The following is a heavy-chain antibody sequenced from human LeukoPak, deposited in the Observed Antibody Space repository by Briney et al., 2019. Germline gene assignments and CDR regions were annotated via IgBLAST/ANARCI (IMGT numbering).Heavy chain of an antibody. Sequence: GGSLRLSCAASGFTFSSYGMHWVRQAPGKGLEWVAVIWYDGSNKYYADSVKGRFTISRDNSKNTLYLQMNSLRAEDTAVYYCARGWELLYWYGMDVWAKGPRSPSP. D-gene: IGHD1-26*01. J-gene: IGHJ6*02. CDR2: IWYDGSNK. CDR1: GFTFSSYG. V-gene: IGHV3-33*01. CDR3: ARGWELLYWYGMDV.